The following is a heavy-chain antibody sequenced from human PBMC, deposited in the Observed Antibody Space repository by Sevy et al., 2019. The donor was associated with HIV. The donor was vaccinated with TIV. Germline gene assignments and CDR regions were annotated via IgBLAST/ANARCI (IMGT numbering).Heavy chain of an antibody. CDR1: GFTFSSYS. Sequence: GGSPRLSCAASGFTFSSYSMNWVRQAPGKGLEWVSSISSSSSYIYYAGSVKGRFTISRDNAKNSLYLQMNSLRAEDTAVYYCARGRGVIHYFDYWGQGTLVTVSS. V-gene: IGHV3-21*01. CDR2: ISSSSSYI. J-gene: IGHJ4*02. CDR3: ARGRGVIHYFDY. D-gene: IGHD3-16*02.